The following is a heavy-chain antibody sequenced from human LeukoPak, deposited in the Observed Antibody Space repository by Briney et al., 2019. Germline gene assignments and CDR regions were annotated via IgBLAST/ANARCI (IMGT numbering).Heavy chain of an antibody. Sequence: GRSLRLSCAASGFTFSSYAMHWVRQAPGKGLEWVAVISYDGSNKYYADSVKGRFTISRDNSKNTLYLQMNSLRAEDTAVYYCARAWGVSLPWFGELLNPGSYFDYWGQGTLVTVSS. CDR2: ISYDGSNK. V-gene: IGHV3-30-3*01. CDR3: ARAWGVSLPWFGELLNPGSYFDY. D-gene: IGHD3-10*01. CDR1: GFTFSSYA. J-gene: IGHJ4*02.